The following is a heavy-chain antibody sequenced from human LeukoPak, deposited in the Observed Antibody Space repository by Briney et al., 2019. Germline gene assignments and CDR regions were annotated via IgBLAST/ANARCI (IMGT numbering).Heavy chain of an antibody. CDR3: AKDPNSYGYSGWFDP. V-gene: IGHV3-23*01. CDR1: RFTFSTYG. J-gene: IGHJ5*02. CDR2: ISDSGGST. D-gene: IGHD5-18*01. Sequence: GRSLRLSCAASRFTFSTYGMSWVRQAPGKGLEWVSTISDSGGSTHYADSVKGRFTISRDNSKNTLYLQMNSLRAEDTAVYYCAKDPNSYGYSGWFDPWGQGTLVTVSS.